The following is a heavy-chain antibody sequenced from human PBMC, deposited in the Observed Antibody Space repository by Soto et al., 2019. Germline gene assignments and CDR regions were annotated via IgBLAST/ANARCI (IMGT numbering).Heavy chain of an antibody. Sequence: QVQLVESGGGVVQPGRSLRLSCAASGFTFSSYGMHWVRQAPGKGLEWVAVISYDGSNKYYADSVKGRFTISRDNSKNTLYMQMNSLRAEDTAVYYCAKEGWDTRAEYFQHWGQGTLVTVSS. D-gene: IGHD1-26*01. V-gene: IGHV3-30*18. CDR3: AKEGWDTRAEYFQH. CDR2: ISYDGSNK. CDR1: GFTFSSYG. J-gene: IGHJ1*01.